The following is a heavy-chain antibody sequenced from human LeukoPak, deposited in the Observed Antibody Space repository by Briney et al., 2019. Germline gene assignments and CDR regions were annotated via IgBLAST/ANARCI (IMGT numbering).Heavy chain of an antibody. Sequence: GGSLRLSCAASGFTFSSYSMNWVRQAPGKGLEWVSSISGSSSYIYYADSVKGRFTISRDNAKNSLYLQMNSLRAEDTAVYYCARDQVSSEAFDIWGQGTMVTVSS. V-gene: IGHV3-21*01. CDR1: GFTFSSYS. J-gene: IGHJ3*02. D-gene: IGHD6-6*01. CDR2: ISGSSSYI. CDR3: ARDQVSSEAFDI.